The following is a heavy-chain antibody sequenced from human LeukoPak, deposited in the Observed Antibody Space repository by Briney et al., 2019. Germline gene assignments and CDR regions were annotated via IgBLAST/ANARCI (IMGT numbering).Heavy chain of an antibody. CDR1: GFTFSSNW. V-gene: IGHV3-48*03. J-gene: IGHJ4*02. CDR2: ISSSGSTI. D-gene: IGHD6-19*01. Sequence: PGGSLRLSCAASGFTFSSNWMNWVRQAPGKGLEWVSYISSSGSTIYYADSVKGRFTISRDNAKNSLYLQMNSLRAEDTAVYYCAWAVAGTLGYYFDYWGQGTLVTVSS. CDR3: AWAVAGTLGYYFDY.